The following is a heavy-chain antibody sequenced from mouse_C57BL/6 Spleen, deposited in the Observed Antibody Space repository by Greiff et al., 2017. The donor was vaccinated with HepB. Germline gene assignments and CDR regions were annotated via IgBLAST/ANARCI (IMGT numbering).Heavy chain of an antibody. CDR2: IYPGSGST. D-gene: IGHD2-4*01. V-gene: IGHV1-55*01. CDR1: GYTFTSYW. CDR3: GQDYDDWAYYVDY. Sequence: VQLQQSGAELVKPGASVKMSCTASGYTFTSYWINWVKQRPGQGLEWIGDIYPGSGSTNYNEKFKSKATLTVDTSSSTAYLQLSSLTSEDSAVYYCGQDYDDWAYYVDYWGQGTTLTVSS. J-gene: IGHJ2*01.